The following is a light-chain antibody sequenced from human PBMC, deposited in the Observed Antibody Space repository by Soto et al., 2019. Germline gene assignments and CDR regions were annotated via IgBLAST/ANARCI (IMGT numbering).Light chain of an antibody. CDR2: GAS. J-gene: IGLJ2*01. CDR3: SSYTNSNTLV. V-gene: IGLV2-14*01. Sequence: QSVLTQPASVSGSPGQAITISGTGTSSDVGAYTYVSWYLQHPGKAPKLMIFGASDRPSGVSNRFSGSKSGNTASLTISGLQAEDEADYYCSSYTNSNTLVFGGGTELTVL. CDR1: SSDVGAYTY.